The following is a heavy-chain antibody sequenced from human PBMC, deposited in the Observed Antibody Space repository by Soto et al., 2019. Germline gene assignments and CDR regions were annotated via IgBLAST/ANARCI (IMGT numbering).Heavy chain of an antibody. CDR2: ISGYSGNS. V-gene: IGHV1-18*04. Sequence: ASVKVSCKTSGYTFNTYGISWVRQAPGQGLEWMGWISGYSGNSDYSQKFQGRVTMTRDTSTSTVFMELRGVTSDDTAVYYCAREVLSRATFIPGKLFDYWGPGSLVTDSS. CDR3: AREVLSRATFIPGKLFDY. J-gene: IGHJ4*02. CDR1: GYTFNTYG. D-gene: IGHD1-26*01.